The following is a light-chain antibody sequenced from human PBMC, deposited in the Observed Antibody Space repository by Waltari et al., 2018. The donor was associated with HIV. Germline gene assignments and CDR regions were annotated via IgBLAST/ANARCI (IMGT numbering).Light chain of an antibody. J-gene: IGLJ1*01. Sequence: QSVLTQPPSVSGAPGQRVTISCTGSRSNIGAGYDVHWYQQLPGTAPNLLSYGNSDRPSGFPDRFSGSKSGTSASLAITGLQAEDEADYYCQSYDSSLSAFYVFGTGTKVTVL. CDR3: QSYDSSLSAFYV. CDR1: RSNIGAGYD. V-gene: IGLV1-40*01. CDR2: GNS.